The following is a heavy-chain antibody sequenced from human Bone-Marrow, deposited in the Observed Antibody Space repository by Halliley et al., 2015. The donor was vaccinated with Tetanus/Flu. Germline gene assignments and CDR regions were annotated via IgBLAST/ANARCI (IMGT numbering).Heavy chain of an antibody. D-gene: IGHD4-17*01. CDR2: IYSSGST. V-gene: IGHV4-59*01. CDR1: GGSIKNYY. J-gene: IGHJ4*03. CDR3: ARETELNQVGAKARPLPRNIKKNSTFCATVTG. Sequence: TLSLTCTVSGGSIKNYYWSWIRQPPGKGLEWIGYIYSSGSTKYNPSLQSRVTISVDTSTNRFSLKLYSVTAADTAVYYCARETELNQVGAKARPLPRNIKKNSTFCATVTGWGQGTGVTVS.